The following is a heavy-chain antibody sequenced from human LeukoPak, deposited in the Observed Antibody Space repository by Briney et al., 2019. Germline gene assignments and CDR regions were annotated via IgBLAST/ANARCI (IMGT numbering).Heavy chain of an antibody. CDR2: ISAYNGNT. D-gene: IGHD5-24*01. J-gene: IGHJ4*02. CDR3: ARRADGYKLKGGYYFDY. Sequence: GASVKVSCKASGYTFTSYGISWVRQAPGQGLEWMGWISAYNGNTNYAQKLQGRVTMTTDTSTSTAYMELGSLRSDDTAVYYCARRADGYKLKGGYYFDYWGQGTLVTVSS. V-gene: IGHV1-18*01. CDR1: GYTFTSYG.